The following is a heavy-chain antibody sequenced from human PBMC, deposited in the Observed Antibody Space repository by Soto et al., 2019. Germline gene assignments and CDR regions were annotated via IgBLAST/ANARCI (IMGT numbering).Heavy chain of an antibody. V-gene: IGHV3-33*01. CDR3: ARGARYDYVWGSYRNDY. D-gene: IGHD3-16*02. CDR1: GFTFSSYG. J-gene: IGHJ4*02. Sequence: QVQLVESGGGVVQPGRSLRLSCAASGFTFSSYGMHWVRQAPGKGLEWVAVIWYDGSNKYYADSVKGRFTISRDNSKNTLYLQMISLRAEDTAVYYCARGARYDYVWGSYRNDYWGQGTLVTVSS. CDR2: IWYDGSNK.